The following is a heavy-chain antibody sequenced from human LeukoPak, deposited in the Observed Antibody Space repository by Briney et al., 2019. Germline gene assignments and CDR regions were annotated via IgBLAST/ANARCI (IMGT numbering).Heavy chain of an antibody. CDR2: LYDSGST. CDR1: GVSIRSYY. CDR3: ARAGGGYSFDY. J-gene: IGHJ4*02. D-gene: IGHD2-21*01. Sequence: SETLSLTCTVSGVSIRSYYWSWIRQPPGKGLEWVGYLYDSGSTNYNPSLKSRVTISVDTSKNQFSLKLSSVTAADTAVYYCARAGGGYSFDYWGQGTLVTVSS. V-gene: IGHV4-59*01.